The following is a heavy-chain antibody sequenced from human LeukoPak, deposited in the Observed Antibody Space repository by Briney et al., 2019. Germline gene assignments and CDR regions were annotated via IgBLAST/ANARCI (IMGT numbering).Heavy chain of an antibody. CDR1: GFTFSSYA. J-gene: IGHJ4*02. V-gene: IGHV3-30-3*01. Sequence: PGGSLRPSCAASGFTFSSYAMLWVRQAPGKGLEWLAVISHDGTNKYYADSVKGRFTISRDTSKNTLYLQVNSLRAEDTAVYYCARGSYGYTKVMDWGQGTLVTVSS. D-gene: IGHD5-18*01. CDR2: ISHDGTNK. CDR3: ARGSYGYTKVMD.